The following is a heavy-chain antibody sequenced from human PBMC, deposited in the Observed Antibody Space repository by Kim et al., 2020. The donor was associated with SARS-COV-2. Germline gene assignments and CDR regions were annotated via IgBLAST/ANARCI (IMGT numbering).Heavy chain of an antibody. Sequence: GGSLRLSCTASGFTFSPFAMHWVRQAPGKGLEWVAGIRGDESKKYYAESVKDRFSVSRDNSKNTLYLQMNSLRADDTAIYYCARDCGLAIMIGDVWGLG. CDR3: ARDCGLAIMIGDV. J-gene: IGHJ3*01. CDR1: GFTFSPFA. D-gene: IGHD2-21*01. CDR2: IRGDESKK. V-gene: IGHV3-33*01.